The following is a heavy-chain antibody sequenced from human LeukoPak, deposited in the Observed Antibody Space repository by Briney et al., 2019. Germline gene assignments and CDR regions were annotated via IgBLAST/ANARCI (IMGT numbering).Heavy chain of an antibody. CDR1: GGSFSGYY. CDR2: INHSGST. D-gene: IGHD5-12*01. V-gene: IGHV4-34*01. Sequence: PSETLSLTCAVYGGSFSGYYWSWIRQAPGKGLEWIGEINHSGSTNYNPSLKSRVTISVDTSKNQFSLKLSSVTAADTAVYYCARYSGYDYYYYYGMDVWGQGTTVTVSS. J-gene: IGHJ6*02. CDR3: ARYSGYDYYYYYGMDV.